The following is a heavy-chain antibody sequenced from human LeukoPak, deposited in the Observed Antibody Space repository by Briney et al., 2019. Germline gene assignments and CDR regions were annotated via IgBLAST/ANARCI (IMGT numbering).Heavy chain of an antibody. CDR1: GGSISGGNYY. Sequence: SETLSLTCTVSGGSISGGNYYWSWIRQHPGKGLEWIGYIYSSGNTYYNPSLKSRVTISVDTSKNQFSLNLSFVTAADTAVYYCARDRKGGSLDTSGYYTDYWGQGTLVTVSS. J-gene: IGHJ4*02. CDR3: ARDRKGGSLDTSGYYTDY. CDR2: IYSSGNT. D-gene: IGHD3-22*01. V-gene: IGHV4-31*02.